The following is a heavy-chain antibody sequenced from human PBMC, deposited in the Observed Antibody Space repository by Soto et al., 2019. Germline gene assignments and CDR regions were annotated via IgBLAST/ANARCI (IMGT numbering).Heavy chain of an antibody. V-gene: IGHV3-21*01. CDR3: ATDYYFDTSARIGAFDI. Sequence: DVQLVESGGGLVKPGGSLRLSCAASGFTFSRYSMTWVRQTPGKGLEWVSSITTSSDVYYADSLKGRFTISRDNTKNSLDLQMNSLRAEDTAVYYCATDYYFDTSARIGAFDIWGQGKMVTVSS. J-gene: IGHJ3*02. D-gene: IGHD3-22*01. CDR2: ITTSSDV. CDR1: GFTFSRYS.